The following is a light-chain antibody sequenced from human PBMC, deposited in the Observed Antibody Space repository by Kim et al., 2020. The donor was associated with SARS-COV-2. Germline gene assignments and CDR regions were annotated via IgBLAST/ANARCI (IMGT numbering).Light chain of an antibody. Sequence: SVKLTCTLSSGHSSNAIAWHQQQPEKGPRYLMKLNSNGSHSKGDGIPVRFSGSSSGAERYLTISSLQSEDEADYYGQTWGPSIRVFGGGTQLTVL. J-gene: IGLJ3*02. CDR1: SGHSSNA. CDR3: QTWGPSIRV. V-gene: IGLV4-69*01. CDR2: LNSNGSH.